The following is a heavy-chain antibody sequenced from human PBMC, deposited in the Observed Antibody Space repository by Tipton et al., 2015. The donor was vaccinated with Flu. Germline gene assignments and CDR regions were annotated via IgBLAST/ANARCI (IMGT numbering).Heavy chain of an antibody. D-gene: IGHD3-16*02. CDR3: AKESMFGGVIVYFDY. CDR1: GFTFSSYA. Sequence: SLRLSCAASGFTFSSYAMSWVRQAPGKGLEWVSAISGSGGSTYYADSVKGRFTISGDNSKNTLHLQMNSLRAEDTAVYYCAKESMFGGVIVYFDYWGQGTLVTVSS. V-gene: IGHV3-23*01. J-gene: IGHJ4*02. CDR2: ISGSGGST.